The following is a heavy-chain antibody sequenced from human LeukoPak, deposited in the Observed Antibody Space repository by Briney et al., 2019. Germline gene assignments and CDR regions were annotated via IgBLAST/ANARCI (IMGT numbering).Heavy chain of an antibody. D-gene: IGHD1-26*01. CDR1: GGSFSGYY. J-gene: IGHJ5*02. V-gene: IGHV4-34*01. Sequence: SETLSLTYAVYGGSFSGYYWSWIRQTPGKGLEWIGEINHSGSTNYNPSLKSRVTISVDTSKNQFSLKLSSVTAADTAVYYCARKRIVGATHNWFDPWGQGTLVTVSS. CDR2: INHSGST. CDR3: ARKRIVGATHNWFDP.